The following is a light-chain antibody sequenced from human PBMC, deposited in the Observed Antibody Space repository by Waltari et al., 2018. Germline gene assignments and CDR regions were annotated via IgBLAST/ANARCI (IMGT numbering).Light chain of an antibody. V-gene: IGKV1-9*01. CDR2: AAC. J-gene: IGKJ3*01. CDR1: QALSTY. CDR3: QQLNSYPREFT. Sequence: IQLTQSPSSLSASVGDRVTITCRASQALSTYLAWYQQKPGKAPNLLIYAACTFQSGVPSRFRGSGSGTDFTLTISSLQPEDFATYYCQQLNSYPREFTFGPGTKVDIK.